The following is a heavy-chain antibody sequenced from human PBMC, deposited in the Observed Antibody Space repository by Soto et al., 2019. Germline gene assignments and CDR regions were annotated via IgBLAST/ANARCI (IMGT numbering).Heavy chain of an antibody. CDR2: IIPILGIA. D-gene: IGHD3-10*01. J-gene: IGHJ4*01. V-gene: IGHV1-69*02. CDR1: GGTFSSYT. CDR3: ASESADLRTRGSFDY. Sequence: QVQLVQSGAEVKKPGSSVKVSCKASGGTFSSYTISWVRQAPGQVLEWMGRIIPILGIANYAQKFQGRATITEDKSTSTDYMELSRLRSEDTAVYYCASESADLRTRGSFDYWGHGTLVTVS.